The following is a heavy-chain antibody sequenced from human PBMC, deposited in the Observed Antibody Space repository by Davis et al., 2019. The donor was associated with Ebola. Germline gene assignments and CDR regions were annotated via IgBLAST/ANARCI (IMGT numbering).Heavy chain of an antibody. CDR1: GFTFSSYW. CDR3: ARDFPEIVGAIFSDYYFDY. Sequence: PGGSLRLSCAASGFTFSSYWMSWVRQAPGKGLEWVANIKQDGSEKYVDSVKGRFTISRDNAKNSLYLQMNSLRAEDTAVYYCARDFPEIVGAIFSDYYFDYWGQGTLVTVSS. V-gene: IGHV3-7*03. CDR2: IKQDGSEK. D-gene: IGHD1-26*01. J-gene: IGHJ4*02.